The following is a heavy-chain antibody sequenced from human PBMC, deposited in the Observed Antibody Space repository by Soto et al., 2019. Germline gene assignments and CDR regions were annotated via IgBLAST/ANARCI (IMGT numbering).Heavy chain of an antibody. V-gene: IGHV3-23*01. J-gene: IGHJ6*02. CDR2: VTGGGHTA. D-gene: IGHD3-10*01. Sequence: GSLRLSCAASGFTFSRYAMSWVRQAPGKGLEWVSTVTGGGHTAYNADSVNGRFTISRDNSKNTLYLQMNNLRAEDTAIYYCASSSGDLDVYGMDIWGPGTTVTVSS. CDR1: GFTFSRYA. CDR3: ASSSGDLDVYGMDI.